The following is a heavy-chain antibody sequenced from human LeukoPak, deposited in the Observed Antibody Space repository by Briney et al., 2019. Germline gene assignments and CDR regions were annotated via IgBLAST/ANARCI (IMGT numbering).Heavy chain of an antibody. CDR2: ISLTGLT. CDR1: GGSISNTNW. J-gene: IGHJ3*02. D-gene: IGHD5-18*01. V-gene: IGHV4-4*02. CDR3: ARFSYGPVGDGLDAFDI. Sequence: SETLSLTCGVSGGSISNTNWWSWVRQPPGQGLEWIGEISLTGLTHYNPSLESRVTVSLDKSKNQLSLNLTSVTAADTAVYYCARFSYGPVGDGLDAFDIWGQGTMVTVSS.